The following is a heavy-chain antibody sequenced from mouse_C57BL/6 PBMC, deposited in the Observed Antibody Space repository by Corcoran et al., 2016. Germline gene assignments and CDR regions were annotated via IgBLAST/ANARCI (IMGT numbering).Heavy chain of an antibody. D-gene: IGHD3-1*01. Sequence: QIQLVQSGPELKKPGETVKISCKASGYTFTTYGMSWVKQAPGKGLKWMGWINTYSGVPTYADDFKGRFAFSLETSASTAYLKINNLKNEDTATYFCARKGFRGDNAMDYWGQGTSVTVSS. CDR2: INTYSGVP. V-gene: IGHV9-3*01. CDR3: ARKGFRGDNAMDY. J-gene: IGHJ4*01. CDR1: GYTFTTYG.